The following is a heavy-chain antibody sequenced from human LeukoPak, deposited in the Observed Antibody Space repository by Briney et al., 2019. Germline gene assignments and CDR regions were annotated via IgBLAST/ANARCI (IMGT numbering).Heavy chain of an antibody. CDR2: ISSSGSTI. V-gene: IGHV3-48*04. D-gene: IGHD6-13*01. CDR3: ARSQQLFVH. CDR1: GFTFSSYG. J-gene: IGHJ4*02. Sequence: PGGSLRLSCAASGFTFSSYGMTWVRQAPGKGLEWVSYISSSGSTIYYADSVKGRFTISRDNAKNSLYLQMNSLRAEDTAVYYCARSQQLFVHWGQGTLVTVSS.